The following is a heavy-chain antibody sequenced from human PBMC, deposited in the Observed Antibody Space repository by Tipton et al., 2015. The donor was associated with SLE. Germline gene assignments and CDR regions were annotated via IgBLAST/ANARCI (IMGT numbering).Heavy chain of an antibody. Sequence: SLRLSCEGFGFTFSSYTMNWVRQAPGKGLEWVAVIWYDGSNKYYADSVKGRFTISRDNSKNTLYLQMNSLRAEDSATYYCARQGDRRVWYYYMDVWGKGTTVTVSS. CDR1: GFTFSSYT. CDR3: ARQGDRRVWYYYMDV. D-gene: IGHD3-16*01. CDR2: IWYDGSNK. J-gene: IGHJ6*03. V-gene: IGHV3-33*08.